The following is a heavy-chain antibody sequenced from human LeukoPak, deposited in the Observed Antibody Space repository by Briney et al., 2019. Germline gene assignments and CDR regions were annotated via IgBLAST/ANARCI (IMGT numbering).Heavy chain of an antibody. CDR1: GFTFDDYA. CDR3: AKDSSGGN. CDR2: ISWHSGSI. J-gene: IGHJ4*02. Sequence: GGSLRLSCAASGFTFDDYAMHWVRQAPGKGLEWVSGISWHSGSIGYADSVKGRFTISRDNAKNSLYLQMNSLRAEDTALYYCAKDSSGGNWGQGTLVTVSS. D-gene: IGHD6-19*01. V-gene: IGHV3-9*01.